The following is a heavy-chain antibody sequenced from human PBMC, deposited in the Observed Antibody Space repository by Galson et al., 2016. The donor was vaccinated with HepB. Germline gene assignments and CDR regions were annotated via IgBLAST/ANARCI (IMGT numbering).Heavy chain of an antibody. V-gene: IGHV3-30*03. J-gene: IGHJ4*02. CDR3: ARDRSGDYARN. CDR1: GFTLNNFG. CDR2: ISYDGSNK. Sequence: SLRLSCAASGFTLNNFGMHWVRQAPGKGLEWVAVISYDGSNKYYADSVKGRFTISRDNSKNTLYLQMNNPRPEDTAVYYCARDRSGDYARNWGQGTLVTVSS. D-gene: IGHD4-17*01.